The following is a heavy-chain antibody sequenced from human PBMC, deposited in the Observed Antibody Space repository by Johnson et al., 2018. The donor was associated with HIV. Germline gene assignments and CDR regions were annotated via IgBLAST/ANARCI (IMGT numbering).Heavy chain of an antibody. D-gene: IGHD2-15*01. CDR2: ISYDGSNQ. Sequence: QVQLVESGGGVVQPGRYLRLSCAASGFTFSSYGMHWVRQAPGKGLEWVAVISYDGSNQYFADSVKGRVTISRDNSKNTLYLQMNSLRAEDTAVYYCAKDSLLGYCSGGSCYDDDAFDIWGQGTMVTVSS. CDR1: GFTFSSYG. CDR3: AKDSLLGYCSGGSCYDDDAFDI. J-gene: IGHJ3*02. V-gene: IGHV3-30*19.